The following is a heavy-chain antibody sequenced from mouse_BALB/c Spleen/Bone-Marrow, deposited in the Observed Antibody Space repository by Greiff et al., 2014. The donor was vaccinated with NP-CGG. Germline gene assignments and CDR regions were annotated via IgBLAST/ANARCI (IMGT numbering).Heavy chain of an antibody. Sequence: DVQLVESGGDLVKPGGSPKLSCAASGFTFSSYGMSWVRQTPDKRLEWVATISSGGSYTYYPDSVKGRFTISRDNAKNTLYLQMSSLKSEDTAMYYCARDGLDYWGQGTTLTVSS. CDR1: GFTFSSYG. D-gene: IGHD3-1*01. CDR3: ARDGLDY. V-gene: IGHV5-6*01. J-gene: IGHJ2*01. CDR2: ISSGGSYT.